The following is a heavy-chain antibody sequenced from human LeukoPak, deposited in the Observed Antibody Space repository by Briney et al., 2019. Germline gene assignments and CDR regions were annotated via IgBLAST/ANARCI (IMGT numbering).Heavy chain of an antibody. CDR3: AREGGLRMDV. CDR1: GGTFSSYA. J-gene: IGHJ6*02. V-gene: IGHV1-69*13. Sequence: SVKVPCTASGGTFSSYAISWVRQAPGQGLEWMGGIIPIFGTANYAQKFQGRVTITADESTSTAYMELSSLRSEDTAVYYCAREGGLRMDVWGQGTTVTVSS. CDR2: IIPIFGTA.